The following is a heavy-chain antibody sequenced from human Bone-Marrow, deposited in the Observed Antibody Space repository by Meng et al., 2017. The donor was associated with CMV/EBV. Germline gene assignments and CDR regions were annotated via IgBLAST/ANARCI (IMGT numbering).Heavy chain of an antibody. J-gene: IGHJ4*02. Sequence: GGSLRLSCAASGFTFSSYAMSWVRQAPGKGLEWVSAISGSGGSTYYADSVKGRFTISRDNSKNTVYLQMNSLRPEETALYYCAKDLLLFGGANAYFDYWGQGTLVTVSS. CDR2: ISGSGGST. V-gene: IGHV3-23*01. CDR3: AKDLLLFGGANAYFDY. CDR1: GFTFSSYA. D-gene: IGHD3-16*01.